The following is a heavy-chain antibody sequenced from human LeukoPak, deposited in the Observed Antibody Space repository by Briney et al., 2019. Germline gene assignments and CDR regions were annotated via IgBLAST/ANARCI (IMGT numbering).Heavy chain of an antibody. CDR3: VRDDRSYCVDY. CDR2: IKSDGTYR. CDR1: GFTFSSHW. Sequence: GGSLRLSCAASGFTFSSHWMHWVRQAPGKGLVCVARIKSDGTYRDYGDSVRGRFTISRDNAKDTLYLQMNSLRAEDTAVYYCVRDDRSYCVDYWGQGTPVTVSS. V-gene: IGHV3-74*01. J-gene: IGHJ4*02. D-gene: IGHD3-22*01.